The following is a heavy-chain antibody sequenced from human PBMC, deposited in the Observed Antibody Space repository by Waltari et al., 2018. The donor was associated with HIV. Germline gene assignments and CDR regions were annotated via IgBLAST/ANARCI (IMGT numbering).Heavy chain of an antibody. J-gene: IGHJ5*02. D-gene: IGHD3-3*01. CDR3: ARSSPGDDFWSGKLVS. CDR2: IVPIFGTT. CDR1: GGTFSNYA. V-gene: IGHV1-69*01. Sequence: QVQLVQSGAEVKKPGSSVTVSCKTSGGTFSNYAVYWVRQAPGQGLELVGQIVPIFGTTNYAQKVQGRVTITAGESTGTVYMELRSLRSEDTAMYYCARSSPGDDFWSGKLVSWGQGTQVTVSS.